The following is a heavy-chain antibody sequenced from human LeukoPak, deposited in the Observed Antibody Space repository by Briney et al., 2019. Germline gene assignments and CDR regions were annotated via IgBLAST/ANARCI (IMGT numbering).Heavy chain of an antibody. CDR1: GFTFSRYS. Sequence: SGGSLRLSCAASGFTFSRYSMNWVRQAPGKGLEWVSTISSSSSFIYYADSVKGRFTISRDNAKNSLYLQMNSLRAEDTAVYYCASEAGDYWGQGTLVTVSS. J-gene: IGHJ4*02. CDR3: ASEAGDY. CDR2: ISSSSSFI. V-gene: IGHV3-21*01.